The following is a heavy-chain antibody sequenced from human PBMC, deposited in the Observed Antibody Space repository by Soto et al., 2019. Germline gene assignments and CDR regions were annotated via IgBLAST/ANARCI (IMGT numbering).Heavy chain of an antibody. CDR2: IYYSGST. Sequence: QVQLQESGPGLVKPSETLSLTCTVSGDSISSYYWSWIRQPPGKGLEWIGYIYYSGSTNYNPSLKSRXXIXLXXSKNQFSLNLSSVTAADTAVYYCARSWGGYRAFDIWGQGTMVTVSS. V-gene: IGHV4-59*08. CDR3: ARSWGGYRAFDI. J-gene: IGHJ3*02. CDR1: GDSISSYY. D-gene: IGHD3-3*01.